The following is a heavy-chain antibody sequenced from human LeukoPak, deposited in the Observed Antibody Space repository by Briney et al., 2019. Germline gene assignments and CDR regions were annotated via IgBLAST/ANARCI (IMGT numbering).Heavy chain of an antibody. J-gene: IGHJ3*02. CDR1: GFTFSSYG. CDR3: AKLRGYVWGSYRKNDAFDI. D-gene: IGHD3-16*02. V-gene: IGHV3-30*02. Sequence: GGSLKLSCAASGFTFSSYGMHWVRQAPGKGLEWVAFIRYDGSNKYYADSVKGRFTISRDNSKNTLYLQMNSLRAEDTAVYYCAKLRGYVWGSYRKNDAFDIWDQGTMVTVSS. CDR2: IRYDGSNK.